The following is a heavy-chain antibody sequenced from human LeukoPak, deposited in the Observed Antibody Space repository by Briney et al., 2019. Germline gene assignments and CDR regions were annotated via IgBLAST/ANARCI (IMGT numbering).Heavy chain of an antibody. CDR3: ARQNLDCSGGSCYGKYYFDY. D-gene: IGHD2-15*01. CDR1: GGSLSSYY. V-gene: IGHV4-59*08. J-gene: IGHJ4*02. CDR2: IYYSGST. Sequence: SETLSLTCTVSGGSLSSYYWSWIRQPPGKGLEWIGYIYYSGSTNYNPSLKSRVTISVDTSKNQFSLKLSSVTAADTAVYYCARQNLDCSGGSCYGKYYFDYWGQGTLVTVSS.